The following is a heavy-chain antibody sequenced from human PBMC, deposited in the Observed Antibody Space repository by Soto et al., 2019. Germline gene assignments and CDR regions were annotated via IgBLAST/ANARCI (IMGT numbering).Heavy chain of an antibody. Sequence: SETLSLTCTVSGGSISSGGYYWSWIRQHPGKGLEWIGYIYYSGSTYYNPSLKSRVTISVDTSKNQFSLKLSSVTAADTAVYYCAGAYSSSWYHFDYWGQGTLVTVSS. CDR1: GGSISSGGYY. CDR2: IYYSGST. CDR3: AGAYSSSWYHFDY. V-gene: IGHV4-31*03. J-gene: IGHJ4*02. D-gene: IGHD6-13*01.